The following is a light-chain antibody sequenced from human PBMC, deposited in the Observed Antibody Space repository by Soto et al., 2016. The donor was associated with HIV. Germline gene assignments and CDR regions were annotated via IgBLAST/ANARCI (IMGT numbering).Light chain of an antibody. CDR1: ALSREY. CDR3: QSQDSSGRYV. CDR2: KDT. V-gene: IGLV3-25*03. Sequence: SYELTQPPSVSVSPGQTARITCSGDALSREYVYWYQQKPGQAPVVVIYKDTQRPSGIPERFSGSSSGTTATLTISGVQAEDEADYCCQSQDSSGRYVFATGTKVTVL. J-gene: IGLJ1*01.